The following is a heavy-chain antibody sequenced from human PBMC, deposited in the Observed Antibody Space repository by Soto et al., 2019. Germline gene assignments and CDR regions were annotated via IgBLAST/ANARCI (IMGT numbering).Heavy chain of an antibody. CDR1: GGTFNSFS. V-gene: IGHV1-69*10. CDR3: TRRGRQSANWFDP. CDR2: IIAMSGIP. J-gene: IGHJ5*02. Sequence: GASVKVSCKASGGTFNSFSIDWVRQAPGQGLEWMGGIIAMSGIPNYAQRFQGRVTFSADKSSNTVYMEVNSLTFEDTAVYYCTRRGRQSANWFDPWRQGTLVTVSS.